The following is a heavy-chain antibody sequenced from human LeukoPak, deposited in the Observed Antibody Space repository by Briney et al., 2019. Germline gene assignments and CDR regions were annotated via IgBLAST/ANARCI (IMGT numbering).Heavy chain of an antibody. CDR3: AKGPVGWFGELYRYFDY. CDR2: ISYDGSNK. CDR1: GFTFSSYG. V-gene: IGHV3-30*18. J-gene: IGHJ4*02. Sequence: GGSLRLSCAASGFTFSSYGMHWVRQAPGKGLEWVAVISYDGSNKYYADSVKGRFTISRDNSKNTLYLQMNSLRAEDTAVYYCAKGPVGWFGELYRYFDYWGQGTLVTVSS. D-gene: IGHD3-10*01.